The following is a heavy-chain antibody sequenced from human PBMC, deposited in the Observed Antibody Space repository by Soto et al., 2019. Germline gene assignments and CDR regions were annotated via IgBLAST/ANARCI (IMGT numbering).Heavy chain of an antibody. CDR3: ARGDDIVVVVAATGAFDI. CDR2: INHSGST. Sequence: QVQLQQWGAGLLKPSETLSLTCAVYGGSFSGYYWSWIRQPPGKGLEWIGEINHSGSTNYNPSLKSRVTISLDTSKNQFSLKLSSVTAADTAVYYCARGDDIVVVVAATGAFDIWGQGTMDTVSS. J-gene: IGHJ3*02. CDR1: GGSFSGYY. D-gene: IGHD2-15*01. V-gene: IGHV4-34*01.